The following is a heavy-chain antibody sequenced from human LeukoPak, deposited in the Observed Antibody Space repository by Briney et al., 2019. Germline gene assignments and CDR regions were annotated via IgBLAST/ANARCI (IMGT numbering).Heavy chain of an antibody. J-gene: IGHJ4*02. V-gene: IGHV3-23*01. CDR1: GFTFSSYA. D-gene: IGHD5-24*01. Sequence: GGSLRLSCAASGFTFSSYAMSWVRQAPGKGLEWVSAISGSGGSTYYADSVKGRFTISRDNSKNTLHLQMNSLRAEDTAVYYCAKDPMADDYGDYWGQGTLVTVSS. CDR2: ISGSGGST. CDR3: AKDPMADDYGDY.